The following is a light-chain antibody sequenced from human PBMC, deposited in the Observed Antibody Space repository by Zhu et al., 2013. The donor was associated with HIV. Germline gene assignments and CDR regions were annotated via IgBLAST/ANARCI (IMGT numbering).Light chain of an antibody. V-gene: IGKV1-27*01. Sequence: DIQLTQSPSFLSASVGDRVTIACRASQDISYYLSWYQQKPGKAPNLLIYAASTLQSGVPSRFSGSGSGTDFTLTISSLQPEDVATYYCQKHNGVSPWTFGQGTKVEIK. J-gene: IGKJ1*01. CDR3: QKHNGVSPWT. CDR2: AAS. CDR1: QDISYY.